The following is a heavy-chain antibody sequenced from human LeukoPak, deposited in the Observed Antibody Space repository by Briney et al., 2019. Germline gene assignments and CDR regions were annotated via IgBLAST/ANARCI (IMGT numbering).Heavy chain of an antibody. Sequence: PGRSLRLSCAASGFTFDDYAMHWVRQAPGKGLEWVSGISWNSGSIGYADSVKGRFTISRDNAKNSLYLQMDSLRAEDTVLYYCAKDMGYSGSGPDAFDIWGQGTIVTVSS. CDR3: AKDMGYSGSGPDAFDI. J-gene: IGHJ3*02. V-gene: IGHV3-9*01. CDR1: GFTFDDYA. D-gene: IGHD1-26*01. CDR2: ISWNSGSI.